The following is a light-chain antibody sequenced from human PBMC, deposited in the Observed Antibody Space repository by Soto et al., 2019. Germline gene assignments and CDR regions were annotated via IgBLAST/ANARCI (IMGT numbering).Light chain of an antibody. J-gene: IGKJ4*01. Sequence: DIQMTQSPSSLSASVGDRVTITCRASQSIRSYLNWYQQKPGNAPNLLIYAASSLQSGVPSRFSGSGSGTDFTLTISNLQPEDFATYYCQQTYSVPQALGGRTKVEIK. V-gene: IGKV1-39*01. CDR1: QSIRSY. CDR3: QQTYSVPQA. CDR2: AAS.